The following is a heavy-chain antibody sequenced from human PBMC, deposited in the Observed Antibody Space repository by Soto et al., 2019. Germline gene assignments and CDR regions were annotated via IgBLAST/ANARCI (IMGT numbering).Heavy chain of an antibody. Sequence: SETLSLTCTVSGGSISSYYWSWIRQPPGKGLECLGYIYYSGSTNYNPSLKSRVTMLVDTSKNQFSLKLSSVTAADTAVYYCARLGYSSVSAYTLRGYFPHWGLGTLVTVSS. CDR1: GGSISSYY. D-gene: IGHD6-19*01. CDR2: IYYSGST. J-gene: IGHJ1*01. V-gene: IGHV4-59*01. CDR3: ARLGYSSVSAYTLRGYFPH.